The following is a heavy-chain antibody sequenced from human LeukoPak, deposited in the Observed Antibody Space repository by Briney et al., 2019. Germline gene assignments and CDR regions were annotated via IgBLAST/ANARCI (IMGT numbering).Heavy chain of an antibody. Sequence: PSETLSLTCTVPGGSISSYYWSWIRQPPGKGLEWIGYIYYSGSTNYNPSLKSRVTISVDTSKNQFSLKLSSVTAADTAVYYCARVPNSSGWVPFDYWGQGTLVTVSS. CDR2: IYYSGST. D-gene: IGHD6-19*01. J-gene: IGHJ4*02. CDR1: GGSISSYY. CDR3: ARVPNSSGWVPFDY. V-gene: IGHV4-59*01.